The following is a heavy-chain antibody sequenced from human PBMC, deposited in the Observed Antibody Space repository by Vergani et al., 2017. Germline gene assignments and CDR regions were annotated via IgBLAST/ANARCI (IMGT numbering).Heavy chain of an antibody. CDR1: GGSVSSGSYY. CDR2: MYYSGST. Sequence: QVQLQESGPGLVKPSETLSLTCTVSGGSVSSGSYYWSWIRQPPGKGLEWIGYMYYSGSTYYNPSLKSRVTISVDTSKNQFSLKLRSVIAADTAVYYCARHPAEDAFDIWGQGTMVTVSS. V-gene: IGHV4-30-4*08. J-gene: IGHJ3*02. CDR3: ARHPAEDAFDI. D-gene: IGHD6-25*01.